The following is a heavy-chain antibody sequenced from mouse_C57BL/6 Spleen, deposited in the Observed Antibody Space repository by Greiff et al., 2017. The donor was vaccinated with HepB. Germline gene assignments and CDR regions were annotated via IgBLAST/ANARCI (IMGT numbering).Heavy chain of an antibody. V-gene: IGHV1-62-2*01. Sequence: VKLVESGAELVKPGASVKLSCKASGYTFTEYTIHWVKQRSGQGLEWIGWFYPGSGSIKYNEKFKDKATLTADKSSSTVYMERSRLTSEDSAVYFCAGQQYYGSSPYFDVWGTGTTVTVSS. CDR2: FYPGSGSI. J-gene: IGHJ1*03. D-gene: IGHD1-1*01. CDR1: GYTFTEYT. CDR3: AGQQYYGSSPYFDV.